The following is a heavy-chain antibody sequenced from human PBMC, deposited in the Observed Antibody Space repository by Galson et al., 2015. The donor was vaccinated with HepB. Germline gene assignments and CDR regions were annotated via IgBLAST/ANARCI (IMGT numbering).Heavy chain of an antibody. V-gene: IGHV3-33*01. CDR2: IWYDGSNK. Sequence: SLRLSCAASGFTFSSYGMHWVRQAPGKGLEWVAVIWYDGSNKYYADSVKGRFTISRDNSKNTLYLQMNSLRAEDTAVYYCARDRKIRPPLLYYYYYYMDVWGKGTTVTVSS. J-gene: IGHJ6*03. CDR3: ARDRKIRPPLLYYYYYYMDV. CDR1: GFTFSSYG.